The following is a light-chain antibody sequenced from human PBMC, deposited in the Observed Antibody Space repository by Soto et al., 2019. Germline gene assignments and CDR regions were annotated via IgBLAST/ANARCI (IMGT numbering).Light chain of an antibody. CDR1: EGIRNY. CDR3: QKYNRAPLT. J-gene: IGKJ1*01. Sequence: DLQMTQSPSSPSASVGDRVAIARRAIEGIRNYLAWYQQKPGTNRQLPISAASTLQSGVPTRFSGSGSGTDLTLTISSLQPEDVAPYDSQKYNRAPLTFGQGTKVDI. V-gene: IGKV1-27*01. CDR2: AAS.